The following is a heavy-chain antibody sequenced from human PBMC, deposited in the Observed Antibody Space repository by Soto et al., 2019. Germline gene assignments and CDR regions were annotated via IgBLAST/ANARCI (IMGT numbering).Heavy chain of an antibody. CDR3: ARSQGCTAMVGAFDI. CDR2: INPNSGGT. D-gene: IGHD5-18*01. Sequence: QVPLVQSGAEVKKPGASVKVSCKASGYTFTGYYMHWVRQAPGQGLEWMGWINPNSGGTNYAQKFQGWVTMTRDTSISTGYMELSRLRSDDTAVYYCARSQGCTAMVGAFDIWGQGTMVTVSS. V-gene: IGHV1-2*04. CDR1: GYTFTGYY. J-gene: IGHJ3*02.